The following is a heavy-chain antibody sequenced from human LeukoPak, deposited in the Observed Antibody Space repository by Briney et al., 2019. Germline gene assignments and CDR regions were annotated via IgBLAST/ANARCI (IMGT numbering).Heavy chain of an antibody. V-gene: IGHV3-33*01. CDR3: ARDTPHLAGSDY. Sequence: GGSLGLSCAASGFTFSSYGMHWVRQAPGKGLEWVAVIWYDGSNKYYADSVKGRFTISRDNSKNTLYLQMNSLRAEDTAVYYCARDTPHLAGSDYWGQGTLVTVSS. D-gene: IGHD6-19*01. CDR1: GFTFSSYG. J-gene: IGHJ4*02. CDR2: IWYDGSNK.